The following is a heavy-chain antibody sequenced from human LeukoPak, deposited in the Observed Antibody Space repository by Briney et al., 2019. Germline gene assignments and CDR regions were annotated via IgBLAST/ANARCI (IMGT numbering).Heavy chain of an antibody. V-gene: IGHV3-23*01. D-gene: IGHD6-19*01. CDR1: GLTFSSYA. Sequence: GGSLRLSCAASGLTFSSYAMSWVRQAPGKGLEWVSAISGSGGSTYYADSVKGRFTISRDNSKNTLYLQMNRLRAEDTAVYYCAKDEGGGWYSYYWGQGTLVNVSS. CDR2: ISGSGGST. CDR3: AKDEGGGWYSYY. J-gene: IGHJ4*01.